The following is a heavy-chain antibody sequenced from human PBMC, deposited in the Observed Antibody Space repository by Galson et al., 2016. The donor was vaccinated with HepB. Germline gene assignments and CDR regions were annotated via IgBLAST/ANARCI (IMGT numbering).Heavy chain of an antibody. Sequence: SLRLSCAASGFTFNTYAMTWVRQAPGKGLEWVSVVSGHAGSTYYADSLKGRFAISRDNFKNTLYLQMNSLRADDTAVYYCAKANIIMVTLGVFLDTWGQGTLVTVSS. D-gene: IGHD2-15*01. CDR2: VSGHAGST. V-gene: IGHV3-23*01. CDR1: GFTFNTYA. J-gene: IGHJ1*01. CDR3: AKANIIMVTLGVFLDT.